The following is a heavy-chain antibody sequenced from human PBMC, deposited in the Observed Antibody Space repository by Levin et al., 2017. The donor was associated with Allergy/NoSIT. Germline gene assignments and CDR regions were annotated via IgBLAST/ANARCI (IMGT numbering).Heavy chain of an antibody. CDR3: ARGSPLSQKYSSSWFPYYYMDV. J-gene: IGHJ6*03. CDR1: GGSISSYY. V-gene: IGHV4-59*01. Sequence: SETLSLTCTVSGGSISSYYWSWIRQPPGKGLEWIGYIYYSGSTNYNPSLKSRVTISVDTSKNQFSLKLSSVTAADTAVYYCARGSPLSQKYSSSWFPYYYMDVWGKGTTVTVSS. D-gene: IGHD6-13*01. CDR2: IYYSGST.